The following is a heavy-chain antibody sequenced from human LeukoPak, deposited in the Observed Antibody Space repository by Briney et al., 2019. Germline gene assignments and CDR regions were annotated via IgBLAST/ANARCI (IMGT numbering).Heavy chain of an antibody. Sequence: AGGSLRLSCAASGFTFSGSAMHWVRQASGKGLEWVGRIRSKANSYATAYAASVKGRFTISRDDSKNTAYLQMNSLKTEDTAVYYCTRHPKWELPFDYWGQGTLVTVSS. CDR1: GFTFSGSA. J-gene: IGHJ4*02. V-gene: IGHV3-73*01. CDR3: TRHPKWELPFDY. D-gene: IGHD1-26*01. CDR2: IRSKANSYAT.